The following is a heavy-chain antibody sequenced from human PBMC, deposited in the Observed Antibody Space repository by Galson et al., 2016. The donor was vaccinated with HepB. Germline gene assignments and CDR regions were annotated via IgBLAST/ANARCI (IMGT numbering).Heavy chain of an antibody. CDR2: VIPISGTT. CDR3: ARDPDY. V-gene: IGHV1-69*13. J-gene: IGHJ4*02. CDR1: GGTFSSSA. Sequence: SVKVSCKASGGTFSSSAISWVRQAPGQGLEWMGGVIPISGTTMYAQNFQGRLTISADESTTTAYMELTSLRSEDTAVYYCARDPDYWGQGTLVTVSS.